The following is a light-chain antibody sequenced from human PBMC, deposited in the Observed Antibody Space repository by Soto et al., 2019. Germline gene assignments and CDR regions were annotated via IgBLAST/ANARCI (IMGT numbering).Light chain of an antibody. J-gene: IGKJ4*01. V-gene: IGKV1-8*01. CDR2: AAS. CDR1: QGISSC. Sequence: AIRMTQSPSSLSASTGDRVTITCRASQGISSCLAWYQQKPGKAPKLLIYAASTLQSGVPSRFSGSGSGTDFTLTISCLQSEDFAPYYCQQYYSYPRTFGGGTKVEIK. CDR3: QQYYSYPRT.